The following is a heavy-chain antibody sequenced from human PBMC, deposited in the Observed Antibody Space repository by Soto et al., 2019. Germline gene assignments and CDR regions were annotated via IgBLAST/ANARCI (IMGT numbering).Heavy chain of an antibody. D-gene: IGHD2-15*01. CDR2: INPNSGGT. CDR3: ARGDIVVVVAATLDAFDI. Sequence: QVQLVQSGAEVKKPGASVKVSCKASGYTFTGYYMHWVRQAPGQGLEWMGWINPNSGGTNYAQKCQGWVTMTRDTSISTAYMELSRLRSDDTAVYYCARGDIVVVVAATLDAFDIWGQGTMVTVSS. CDR1: GYTFTGYY. V-gene: IGHV1-2*04. J-gene: IGHJ3*02.